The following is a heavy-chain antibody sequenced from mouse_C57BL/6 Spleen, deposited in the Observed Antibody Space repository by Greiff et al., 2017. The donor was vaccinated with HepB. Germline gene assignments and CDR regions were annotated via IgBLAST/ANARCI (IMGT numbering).Heavy chain of an antibody. CDR2: ISDGGSYT. CDR1: GFTFSSYA. J-gene: IGHJ2*01. V-gene: IGHV5-4*01. CDR3: SRGALYDGYYFDY. Sequence: EVHLVESGGGLVKPGGSLKLSCAASGFTFSSYAMSWVRQTPEKRLEWVATISDGGSYTYYPDNVKGRFTISRDNAKNNLYLQMSHLKSEDTAMYYCSRGALYDGYYFDYWGQGTTLTVSS. D-gene: IGHD2-3*01.